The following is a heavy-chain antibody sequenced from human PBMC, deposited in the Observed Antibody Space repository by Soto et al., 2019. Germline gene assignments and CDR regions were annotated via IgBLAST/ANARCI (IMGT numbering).Heavy chain of an antibody. D-gene: IGHD2-2*01. CDR2: TYHSGST. CDR1: GGSIISGGYS. V-gene: IGHV4-30-2*01. Sequence: QLQLQESGSGLVKPSQTLSLTCAGSGGSIISGGYSWSWIRQPPGKGLEWIGYTYHSGSTYYNPSLKSRVTISVDRAKNQFSLKLSSVTAADTAVYYWARVPDYWGQGTLVTVSS. CDR3: ARVPDY. J-gene: IGHJ4*02.